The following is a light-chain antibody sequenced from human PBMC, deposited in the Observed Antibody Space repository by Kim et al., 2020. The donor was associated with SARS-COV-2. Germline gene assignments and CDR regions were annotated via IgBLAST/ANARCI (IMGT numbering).Light chain of an antibody. Sequence: IVMTQSPATLSVSPGERVTLSCRASQSVGNNLAWYQQRPGQAPRLLIYCASTRATDVSDRFSGSGSGTEFTLTIRSLQSDDLAVYHCQQYDDWPLLSFGGGTKVDIK. CDR2: CAS. CDR3: QQYDDWPLLS. J-gene: IGKJ4*01. V-gene: IGKV3-15*01. CDR1: QSVGNN.